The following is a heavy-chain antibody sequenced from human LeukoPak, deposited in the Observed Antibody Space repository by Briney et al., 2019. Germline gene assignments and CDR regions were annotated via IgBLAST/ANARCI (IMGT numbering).Heavy chain of an antibody. Sequence: ASVKVSCKASGYTFTGYYMHWVRQAPGQGLEWMGWINPNSGGTNYAQKYQGRVTMTTDTSISTGYMELRRLRSEDTAVYYCARGRCSGGSCYLYYFDYWGQGTLVTVSS. CDR3: ARGRCSGGSCYLYYFDY. V-gene: IGHV1-2*02. CDR2: INPNSGGT. J-gene: IGHJ4*02. CDR1: GYTFTGYY. D-gene: IGHD2-15*01.